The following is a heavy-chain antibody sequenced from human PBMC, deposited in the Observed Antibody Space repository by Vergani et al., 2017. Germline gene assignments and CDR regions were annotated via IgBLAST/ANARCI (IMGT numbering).Heavy chain of an antibody. CDR2: IFHNGIT. V-gene: IGHV4-38-2*01. D-gene: IGHD6-13*01. Sequence: QVHLQESGPGLVKPSETLSLTCDVSGYSISDGYYWGWIRQPPGKGLEWIANIFHNGITNYNPSLKSRVTISVDTSKNQFSLKVSFVTAADTAIYYCASRSGAAGWFGAWGQGTLVAVAS. CDR1: GYSISDGYY. J-gene: IGHJ5*02. CDR3: ASRSGAAGWFGA.